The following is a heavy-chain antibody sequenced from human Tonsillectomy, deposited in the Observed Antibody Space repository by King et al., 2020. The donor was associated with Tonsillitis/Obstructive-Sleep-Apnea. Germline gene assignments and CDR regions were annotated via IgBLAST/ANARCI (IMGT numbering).Heavy chain of an antibody. CDR1: GGTFNTYP. Sequence: QLVQSGAEVKKPGSSVRVSCKPSGGTFNTYPIIWVRQAPGQGLEWMGGIIPVFGTPNYAQKFHGRVTITADESTSTAYMELSSLGSEDTAVYYCARGSRTTDYYYYHYMDVWGKGTTVTVSS. V-gene: IGHV1-69*01. D-gene: IGHD4-11*01. CDR2: IIPVFGTP. CDR3: ARGSRTTDYYYYHYMDV. J-gene: IGHJ6*03.